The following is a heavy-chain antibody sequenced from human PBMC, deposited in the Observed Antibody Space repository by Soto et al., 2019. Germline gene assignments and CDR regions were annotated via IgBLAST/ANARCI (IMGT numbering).Heavy chain of an antibody. V-gene: IGHV4-4*07. D-gene: IGHD1-26*01. Sequence: SETLSLTCTVSGDSISSYYWSWIRQPAGKGLEWIGRIYTSGSTNYNPSLKSRVTMSLDTSKNQFSPKLTSVTAADTAVYYCARDARQSGTYGMDVWGQGTTVTVSS. CDR2: IYTSGST. J-gene: IGHJ6*02. CDR3: ARDARQSGTYGMDV. CDR1: GDSISSYY.